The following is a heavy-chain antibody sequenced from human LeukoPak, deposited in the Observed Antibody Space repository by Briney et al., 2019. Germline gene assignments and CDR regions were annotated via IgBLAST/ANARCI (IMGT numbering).Heavy chain of an antibody. CDR3: ARDEDIRQWREGIAAAVDY. D-gene: IGHD6-13*01. CDR1: GYTFTSYG. Sequence: GASVKVSCKASGYTFTSYGISWVRQAPGKGLEWVANIKQDGSEKYYVDSVKGRFTISRDNAKNSLYLQMNSLRAEDTAVYYCARDEDIRQWREGIAAAVDYWGQGTLVTVSS. CDR2: IKQDGSEK. J-gene: IGHJ4*02. V-gene: IGHV3-7*01.